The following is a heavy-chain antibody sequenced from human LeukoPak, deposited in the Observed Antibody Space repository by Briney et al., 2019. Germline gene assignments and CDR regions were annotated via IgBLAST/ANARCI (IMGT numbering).Heavy chain of an antibody. CDR2: MNPNSGNT. Sequence: ASVKVSCEASGYTFTSYDINWVRQATGQGLEWMGWMNPNSGNTGYAQKFQGRVTMTRNTSISTAYMELSSLRSEDTAVYYCARGQFRVRTVVTAHYFDYWGQGTLVTVSS. CDR1: GYTFTSYD. V-gene: IGHV1-8*01. D-gene: IGHD2-21*02. CDR3: ARGQFRVRTVVTAHYFDY. J-gene: IGHJ4*02.